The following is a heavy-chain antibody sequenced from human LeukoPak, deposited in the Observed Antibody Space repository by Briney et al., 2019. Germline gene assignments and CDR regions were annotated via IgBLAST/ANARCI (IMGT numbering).Heavy chain of an antibody. CDR2: IYYSGST. V-gene: IGHV4-39*01. CDR3: ASSTMVRGVTY. Sequence: SETLSLTCTVSAGSIISSSYYWGWIRQPPGKGLEWIGSIYYSGSTYYNPSLKSRVTISVDTSKNQFSLKLSSVTAADTAVYYCASSTMVRGVTYWGQGTLVTVSS. D-gene: IGHD3-10*01. CDR1: AGSIISSSYY. J-gene: IGHJ4*02.